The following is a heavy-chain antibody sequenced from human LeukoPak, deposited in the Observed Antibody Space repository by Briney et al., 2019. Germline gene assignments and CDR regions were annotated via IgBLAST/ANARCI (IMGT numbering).Heavy chain of an antibody. D-gene: IGHD3-16*01. CDR3: ARGTFGWRAFDI. Sequence: SVTLSLTCTVSGGSISSGDYYWSWIRQPPGKGLEWIGYIYYSGSTYYNPSLKSRVTISVDTSKNQFSLKLSSVTAADTAVYYCARGTFGWRAFDIWGQGTMVTVSS. CDR1: GGSISSGDYY. V-gene: IGHV4-30-4*08. J-gene: IGHJ3*02. CDR2: IYYSGST.